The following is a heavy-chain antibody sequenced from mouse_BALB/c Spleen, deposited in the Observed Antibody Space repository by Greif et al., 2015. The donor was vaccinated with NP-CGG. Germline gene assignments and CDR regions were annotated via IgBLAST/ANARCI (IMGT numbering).Heavy chain of an antibody. CDR3: ARALGGLRVWFAY. D-gene: IGHD2-4*01. V-gene: IGHV2-9*02. J-gene: IGHJ3*01. CDR1: GFSLTSYG. CDR2: IWAGGST. Sequence: VKVVESGPGLVAPSQSLSITCTVSGFSLTSYGVHWVRQPPGKGLEWLGVIWAGGSTNYNSALMSRLSISKDNSKSQVFLKMNSLQTDDTAMYYCARALGGLRVWFAYWGQGTLVTVSA.